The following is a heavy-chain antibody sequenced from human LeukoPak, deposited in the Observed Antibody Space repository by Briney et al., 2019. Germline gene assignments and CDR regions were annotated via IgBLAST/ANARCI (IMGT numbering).Heavy chain of an antibody. CDR1: GGSISSYY. V-gene: IGHV4-59*06. J-gene: IGHJ4*02. Sequence: SETLSLTCTVSGGSISSYYWSWIRQPPGKGLEWIGYIYYSGSTYYNPSLKSRVTISVDTSKNQFSLKLSSVTAADTAVYYCARGYYDSSGYYSDVLDYWGQGTLVTVSS. CDR3: ARGYYDSSGYYSDVLDY. CDR2: IYYSGST. D-gene: IGHD3-22*01.